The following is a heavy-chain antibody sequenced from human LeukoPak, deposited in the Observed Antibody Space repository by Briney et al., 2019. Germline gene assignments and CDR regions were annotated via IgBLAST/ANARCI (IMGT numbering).Heavy chain of an antibody. CDR2: FNPSENST. CDR3: ATSAFDY. J-gene: IGHJ4*02. CDR1: GYTFTSYY. V-gene: IGHV1-46*01. D-gene: IGHD2-15*01. Sequence: ASVKVSCKASGYTFTSYYMHWVRQAPGQGLEWMGTFNPSENSTSYAQKFQGRVTLTRDTSTSTVYMELSSLRSGDTAVYYCATSAFDYWGQGTLVTVPS.